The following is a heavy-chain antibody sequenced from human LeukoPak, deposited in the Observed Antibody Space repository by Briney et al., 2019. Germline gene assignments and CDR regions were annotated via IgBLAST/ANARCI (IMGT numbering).Heavy chain of an antibody. D-gene: IGHD2-15*01. J-gene: IGHJ4*02. V-gene: IGHV3-23*01. Sequence: HPGGSLRLSCAASGFTFSSYAMSWVRQAPGEGLEWVSAISGSGGSTYYADSVKGRFTISRDNSKNSLYLQMNSLRAEDTAVYYCARHSGHDFDYWGQGTLVTVSS. CDR2: ISGSGGST. CDR3: ARHSGHDFDY. CDR1: GFTFSSYA.